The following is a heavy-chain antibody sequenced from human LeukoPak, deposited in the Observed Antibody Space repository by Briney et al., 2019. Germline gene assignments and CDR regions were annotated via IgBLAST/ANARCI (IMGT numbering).Heavy chain of an antibody. D-gene: IGHD3-10*01. V-gene: IGHV4-59*01. Sequence: PSETLSLTCTVSGGSISSYYWSWIRQPPGKGLEWIGYIYYSGSTNYNPSLKSRVTLSVDTSKNQFSLKLSSVTAADTAVYYCARTYYGSGSFLDYWGQGTLVTVSS. CDR2: IYYSGST. J-gene: IGHJ4*02. CDR3: ARTYYGSGSFLDY. CDR1: GGSISSYY.